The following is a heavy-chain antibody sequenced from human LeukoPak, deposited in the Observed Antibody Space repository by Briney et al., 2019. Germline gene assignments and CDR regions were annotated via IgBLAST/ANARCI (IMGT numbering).Heavy chain of an antibody. CDR2: VTYSGGST. J-gene: IGHJ4*02. Sequence: GGSLRLSCIASGFTFSSYAMSWVRQAPGKGLEWVSIVTYSGGSTFYADSVKGRFTISRDNSKNTLYLQMNGLRAEDTAVYYCATTPYCTNGICYGRYFFDFWGQGTLVTVSS. D-gene: IGHD2-8*01. CDR1: GFTFSSYA. V-gene: IGHV3-23*01. CDR3: ATTPYCTNGICYGRYFFDF.